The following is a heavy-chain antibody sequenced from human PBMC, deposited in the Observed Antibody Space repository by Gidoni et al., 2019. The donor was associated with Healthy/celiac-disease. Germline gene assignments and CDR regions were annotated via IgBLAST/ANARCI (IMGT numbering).Heavy chain of an antibody. CDR3: AQTYVDILTGSQADY. D-gene: IGHD3-9*01. Sequence: QVQLQQWGAGLLKPSETLSLTCAVYGGSFSGYYWSWIRQPPGKGLEWIGEINHSGSTNYNPSLKSRVTISVDTSKNQFSLKLSSVTAADTAVYYCAQTYVDILTGSQADYWGQGTLVTVSS. V-gene: IGHV4-34*01. CDR2: INHSGST. CDR1: GGSFSGYY. J-gene: IGHJ4*02.